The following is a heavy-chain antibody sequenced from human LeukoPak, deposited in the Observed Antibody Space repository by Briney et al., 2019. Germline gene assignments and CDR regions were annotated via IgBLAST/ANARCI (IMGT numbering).Heavy chain of an antibody. CDR2: LNDRGDSP. V-gene: IGHV3-23*01. CDR3: AKGPHRDY. CDR1: GFTFSNYA. J-gene: IGHJ4*02. Sequence: GGSLRLSCAASGFTFSNYAMSWVRQAPGKGLEWVSSLNDRGDSPYYADSVKGRFTISRDNSKNTLYLQMHSLRVEDTAVYYCAKGPHRDYWGQGTLLTVS.